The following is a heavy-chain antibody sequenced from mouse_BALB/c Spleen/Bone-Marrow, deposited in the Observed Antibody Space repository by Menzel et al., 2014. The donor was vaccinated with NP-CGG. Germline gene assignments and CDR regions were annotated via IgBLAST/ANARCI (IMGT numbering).Heavy chain of an antibody. D-gene: IGHD4-1*01. Sequence: EVQLQQSGAELVKPGASVKLSCTASGFNIKDTYMHWVKQRPEQGLEWIGRIDAANGNTKYDPKFQGKATITADTSSNTAYLQLSSLTSEDTAVYYCARWEYYAMDYWGRGTSVTVSS. V-gene: IGHV14-3*02. J-gene: IGHJ4*01. CDR2: IDAANGNT. CDR1: GFNIKDTY. CDR3: ARWEYYAMDY.